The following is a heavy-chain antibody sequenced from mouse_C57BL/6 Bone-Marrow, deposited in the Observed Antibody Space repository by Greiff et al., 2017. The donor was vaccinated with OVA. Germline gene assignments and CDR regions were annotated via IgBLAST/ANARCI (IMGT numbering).Heavy chain of an antibody. CDR3: ARRDYSNSWFAY. CDR2: IYPGDGDT. D-gene: IGHD2-5*01. CDR1: GYAFSSYW. J-gene: IGHJ3*01. Sequence: QVQLKQSGAELVKPGASVKISCKASGYAFSSYWMNWVKQRPGKGLEWIGQIYPGDGDTNYNGKFKGKATLTADKSSSTAYMQLSSLTSEDSAVYFCARRDYSNSWFAYWGQGTLVTVSA. V-gene: IGHV1-80*01.